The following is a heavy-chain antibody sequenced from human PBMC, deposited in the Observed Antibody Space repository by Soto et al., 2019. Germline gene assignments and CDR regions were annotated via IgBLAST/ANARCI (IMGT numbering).Heavy chain of an antibody. CDR3: ARGAASRGYHDSSGYPLFDY. V-gene: IGHV4-30-4*01. CDR1: GGSISSGDYY. CDR2: IYYSGST. D-gene: IGHD3-22*01. Sequence: SETLSLTCTVSGGSISSGDYYWSWIRQPPGKGLEWIGYIYYSGSTYYNPSLKSRVTISVDTSKNQFSLKLSSVTAADTAVYYCARGAASRGYHDSSGYPLFDYWGQGTLVTVSS. J-gene: IGHJ4*02.